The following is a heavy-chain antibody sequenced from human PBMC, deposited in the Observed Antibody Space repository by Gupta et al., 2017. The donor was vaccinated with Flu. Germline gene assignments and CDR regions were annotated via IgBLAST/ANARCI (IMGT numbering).Heavy chain of an antibody. D-gene: IGHD2-15*01. CDR2: ISSSSSYI. CDR1: GFTFSTYG. Sequence: EVQLVESGGGLVKPGGSLRLSCAASGFTFSTYGMNWVRQAPGKGLEWVSSISSSSSYISYADSVKGRFTISRDNAKNSLYLQMISLRAEDTAVYYCTRAWDCSGGSCYSDYWGQGALVTVSS. CDR3: TRAWDCSGGSCYSDY. J-gene: IGHJ4*02. V-gene: IGHV3-21*01.